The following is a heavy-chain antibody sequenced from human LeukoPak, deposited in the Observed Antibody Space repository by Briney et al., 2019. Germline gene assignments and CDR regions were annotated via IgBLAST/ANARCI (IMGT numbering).Heavy chain of an antibody. CDR1: GFIVNSNY. Sequence: PGGSLRLSCAASGFIVNSNYMNWVRQAPGKGLEWVSVLYSDDTTYYADSVKGRFTISRDISKNTLYLQMNNLRAEDTAVYYCARGGGYYAIDYWGQGTLVTVSS. D-gene: IGHD1-26*01. CDR2: LYSDDTT. CDR3: ARGGGYYAIDY. J-gene: IGHJ4*02. V-gene: IGHV3-53*01.